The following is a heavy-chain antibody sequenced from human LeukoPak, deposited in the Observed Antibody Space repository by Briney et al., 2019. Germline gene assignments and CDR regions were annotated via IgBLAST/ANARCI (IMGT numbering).Heavy chain of an antibody. CDR3: ATAVGATRAFDI. CDR1: GYTLTELS. J-gene: IGHJ3*02. D-gene: IGHD1-26*01. V-gene: IGHV1-24*01. Sequence: AASVKVSCKVSGYTLTELSMHWVRQAPGKGLEWMGGFDPEDGETIYAQKFQGRVTMTEDTSTDTAYMELSSLRSEDTAVYYCATAVGATRAFDIWGQGTMVTVSS. CDR2: FDPEDGET.